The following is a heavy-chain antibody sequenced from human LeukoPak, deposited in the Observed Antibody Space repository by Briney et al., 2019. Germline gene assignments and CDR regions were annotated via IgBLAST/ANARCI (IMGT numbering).Heavy chain of an antibody. CDR1: GGSISSSSYY. J-gene: IGHJ3*02. D-gene: IGHD3-3*01. CDR3: ARDAGYYDFWSGYPDI. CDR2: IYYSGST. V-gene: IGHV4-61*01. Sequence: PSETLSLTCTVSGGSISSSSYYWGWIRQPPGKGLEWIGYIYYSGSTNYNPSLKSRVTISVDTSKNQFSLKLSSVTAADTAVYYCARDAGYYDFWSGYPDIWGQGTMVTVSS.